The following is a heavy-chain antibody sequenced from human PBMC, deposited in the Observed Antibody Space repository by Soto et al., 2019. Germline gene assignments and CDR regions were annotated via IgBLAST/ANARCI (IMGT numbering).Heavy chain of an antibody. CDR2: ISGSGGTT. J-gene: IGHJ4*02. Sequence: GGSLRLSCAASGFTFTNYAMSWVRQAPGKGLEWVSVISGSGGTTFYADSVKGRFTISRDNSKNTLSLQMNSLRAEDTAVYYCVRVFDTYYFDLWGQGTLVTVSS. V-gene: IGHV3-23*01. CDR1: GFTFTNYA. CDR3: VRVFDTYYFDL. D-gene: IGHD3-9*01.